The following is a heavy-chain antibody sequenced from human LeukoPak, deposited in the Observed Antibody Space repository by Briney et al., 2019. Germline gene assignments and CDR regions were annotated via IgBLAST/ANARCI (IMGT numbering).Heavy chain of an antibody. J-gene: IGHJ4*02. D-gene: IGHD3-3*01. CDR3: ARGHYDFWSGYFMTIDF. CDR2: IYHSGTT. CDR1: GYSIRSGYS. V-gene: IGHV4-38-2*02. Sequence: PSETLPLTCTVSGYSIRSGYSWGWIRQPPGKGLEWMGSIYHSGTTYYNPSLKSRVTISVDRSKNQFSLNLNSVTAADTAVYYCARGHYDFWSGYFMTIDFWGQGTLVTVSS.